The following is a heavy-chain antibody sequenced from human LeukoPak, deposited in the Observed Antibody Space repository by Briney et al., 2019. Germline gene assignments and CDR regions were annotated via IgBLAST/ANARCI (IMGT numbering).Heavy chain of an antibody. CDR2: IYHTGTT. V-gene: IGHV4-4*02. J-gene: IGHJ4*02. CDR1: RGSIMTTHW. Sequence: PSGTLSLTCTLSRGSIMTTHWWSWVRQPPGKGLEWIGEIYHTGTTNYSPSLKSRLTISVDQSRNQFSLRLSSVTAADTATYYCAAWGVDYGGNFDYSDYWGQGTLVTVSS. D-gene: IGHD4-23*01. CDR3: AAWGVDYGGNFDYSDY.